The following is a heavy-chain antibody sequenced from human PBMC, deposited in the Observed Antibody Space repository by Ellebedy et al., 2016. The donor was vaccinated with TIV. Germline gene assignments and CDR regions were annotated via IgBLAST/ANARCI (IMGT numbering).Heavy chain of an antibody. J-gene: IGHJ4*02. CDR1: GYSFTNYW. V-gene: IGHV5-10-1*01. CDR2: IDPSDSYT. CDR3: ATILTLSSGRDY. D-gene: IGHD3-9*01. Sequence: GESLKIPCKGSGYSFTNYWMSWVRQTPGKGLEWMGRIDPSDSYTDYSPSFQGHVTFSVDKSFTTAYLQWSSLKASDTAMYYCATILTLSSGRDYWGQGTLVTVSS.